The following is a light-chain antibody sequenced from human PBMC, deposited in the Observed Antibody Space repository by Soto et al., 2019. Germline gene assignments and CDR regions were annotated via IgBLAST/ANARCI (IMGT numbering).Light chain of an antibody. CDR2: VAS. CDR3: QQSYGTPWT. Sequence: DIQMTQSPSSLSASVGDRVTITCRASQSISTFLNWYQQKPGKAPKILMYVASSLQSGVPSRFSGSGSGTDFTLTITSLQPEDFATYYCQQSYGTPWTFGQGTKVEIK. V-gene: IGKV1-39*01. CDR1: QSISTF. J-gene: IGKJ1*01.